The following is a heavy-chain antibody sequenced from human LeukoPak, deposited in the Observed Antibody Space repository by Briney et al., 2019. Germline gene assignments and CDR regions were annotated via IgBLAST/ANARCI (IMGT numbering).Heavy chain of an antibody. V-gene: IGHV4-30-4*08. CDR3: ARDHLVALDY. CDR2: IYYSGST. CDR1: GGSISSGDYY. Sequence: SETLSLTCTVSGGSISSGDYYWSWIRQPPGKGLEWIGYIYYSGSTYYNPSLKSRVTISVNTSKNQFSLKLSSVTAANTAVYYCARDHLVALDYWGQGTLVTVSS. J-gene: IGHJ4*02. D-gene: IGHD2-2*01.